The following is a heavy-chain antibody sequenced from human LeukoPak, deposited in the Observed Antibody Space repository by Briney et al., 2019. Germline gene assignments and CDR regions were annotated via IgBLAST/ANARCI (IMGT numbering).Heavy chain of an antibody. V-gene: IGHV4-34*01. CDR2: INHSGST. Sequence: SETLSLTCAVYGGSFSGYYWSWIRQPPGKGLEWIGEINHSGSTNYNPSLTSRVTISVDTSKNQFSLKLSSVTAADTAVYYCARGWAMGATGVARWFDPWGQGTLVTASS. CDR3: ARGWAMGATGVARWFDP. CDR1: GGSFSGYY. J-gene: IGHJ5*02. D-gene: IGHD1-26*01.